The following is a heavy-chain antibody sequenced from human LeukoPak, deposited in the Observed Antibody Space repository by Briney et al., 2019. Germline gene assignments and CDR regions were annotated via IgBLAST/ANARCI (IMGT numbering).Heavy chain of an antibody. CDR1: GYIFTSYW. J-gene: IGHJ3*02. CDR3: ARHLFGYCSSTSCYKPDAFDI. D-gene: IGHD2-2*02. Sequence: GESLKISCKGSGYIFTSYWIGWVRQMPGKGLEWMGIIYPGDSDTRYSPSFQGQVTISADKSISTAYLQWSSLKASDTAMYYCARHLFGYCSSTSCYKPDAFDIWGQGTMVTVSS. V-gene: IGHV5-51*01. CDR2: IYPGDSDT.